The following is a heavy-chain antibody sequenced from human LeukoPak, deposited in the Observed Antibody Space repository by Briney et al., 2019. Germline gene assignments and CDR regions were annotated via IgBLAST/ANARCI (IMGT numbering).Heavy chain of an antibody. CDR2: INPSGGST. D-gene: IGHD3-10*01. V-gene: IGHV1-46*01. CDR1: GYTFTSYY. CDR3: ARPPPFGETTGEFFDY. J-gene: IGHJ4*02. Sequence: ASVKVSCKASGYTFTSYYMHWVRQAPGQGLEWMGIINPSGGSTSYAQKFQGRVTMTRDTSTSTVYMELSSLRSEDTAVYYCARPPPFGETTGEFFDYWGQGTLVTVSS.